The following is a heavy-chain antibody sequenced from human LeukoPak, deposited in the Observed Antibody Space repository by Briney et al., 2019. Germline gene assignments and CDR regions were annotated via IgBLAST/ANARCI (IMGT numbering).Heavy chain of an antibody. Sequence: PGGSLRLFCAAWGFTFNSYAMSWVRQAPGKGLEWVSAISGRCDSTHNAGSVKGRFTISRDNSKNTLYLQMNSLRAEDTAVYYCAKAEEPGIAVAGTSGPFDYRGQGTLVTVSS. J-gene: IGHJ4*02. CDR3: AKAEEPGIAVAGTSGPFDY. V-gene: IGHV3-23*01. D-gene: IGHD6-19*01. CDR2: ISGRCDST. CDR1: GFTFNSYA.